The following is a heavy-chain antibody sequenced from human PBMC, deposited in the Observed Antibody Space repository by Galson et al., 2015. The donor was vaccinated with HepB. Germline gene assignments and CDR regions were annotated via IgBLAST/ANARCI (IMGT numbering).Heavy chain of an antibody. Sequence: SLRLSCAASGFTFSSYAMHWVRQAPGKGLEWVAVISYDGSNKYYADSVKGRFTISRDNSKNTLYLQMNSLRAEDTAVYYCARGVGMYSSSNYWGQGTLVTVSS. CDR1: GFTFSSYA. CDR3: ARGVGMYSSSNY. V-gene: IGHV3-30-3*01. CDR2: ISYDGSNK. J-gene: IGHJ4*02. D-gene: IGHD6-6*01.